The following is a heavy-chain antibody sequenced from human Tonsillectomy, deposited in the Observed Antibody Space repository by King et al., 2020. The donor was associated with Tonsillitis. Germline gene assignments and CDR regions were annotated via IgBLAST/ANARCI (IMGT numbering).Heavy chain of an antibody. J-gene: IGHJ5*02. CDR1: GGSFSGYP. Sequence: VQLQQWGAGLLKPSETLSLTCAVYGGSFSGYPWSWIRQPPGKGLEWIGEINHSGSTNYNPSLKSRVTMSVDTSKNQFSLKLSSVTAADTAVYYCATSTTYHSPDCSSSSCPNWFDPWGQGTLVTVSS. CDR2: INHSGST. D-gene: IGHD2-2*01. CDR3: ATSTTYHSPDCSSSSCPNWFDP. V-gene: IGHV4-34*01.